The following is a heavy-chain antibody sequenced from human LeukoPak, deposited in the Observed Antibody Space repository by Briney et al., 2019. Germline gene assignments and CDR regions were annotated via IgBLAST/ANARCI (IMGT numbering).Heavy chain of an antibody. V-gene: IGHV3-30*18. CDR1: GFTFSSYG. D-gene: IGHD5-18*01. CDR2: TLYDGSNK. CDR3: AKEEQYSYAI. Sequence: GGSLRLSCAASGFTFSSYGMHWVRQAPGKGLEWVAVTLYDGSNKYYADSVKGRFTISRDNSKNTLYLQMNSLRAEDTAVYYCAKEEQYSYAIWGQGTLVTVSS. J-gene: IGHJ4*02.